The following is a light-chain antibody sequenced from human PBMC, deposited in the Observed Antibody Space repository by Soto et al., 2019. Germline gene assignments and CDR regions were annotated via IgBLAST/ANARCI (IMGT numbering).Light chain of an antibody. V-gene: IGKV1-5*02. CDR1: HSIGTW. J-gene: IGKJ1*01. CDR3: QQYNTRT. Sequence: IPLTQSPSSLAATVGDRVTIICRASHSIGTWLAWYQQKSGRPPKALIYDASNLQSGVPSRFSGSGSATQFTLTISGLQPDDFATYYCQQYNTRTFGQGAKVDI. CDR2: DAS.